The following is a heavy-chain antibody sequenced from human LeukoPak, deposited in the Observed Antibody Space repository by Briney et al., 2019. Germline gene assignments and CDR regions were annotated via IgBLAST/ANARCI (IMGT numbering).Heavy chain of an antibody. D-gene: IGHD3-16*01. J-gene: IGHJ3*02. Sequence: ASEKVSCKASGYTFTSYDINWVRQATGQGLEWMGWMNPNRGNTGYAQKFQGRVTMTRNTSISTAYMELSSLRSEDTAVYYCAWGSGMITFGGAFDIWGQGTMVTVSS. CDR2: MNPNRGNT. V-gene: IGHV1-8*01. CDR1: GYTFTSYD. CDR3: AWGSGMITFGGAFDI.